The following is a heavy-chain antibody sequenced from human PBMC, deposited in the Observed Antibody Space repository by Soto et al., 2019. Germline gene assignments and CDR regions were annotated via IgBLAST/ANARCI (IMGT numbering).Heavy chain of an antibody. Sequence: QVQLQESGPGLVKPSQTLSLTCTVSGGSISSGGYYWSWIRQHPGKGLEWFGYIYYSGSTYYNPSLKSRVTISVDTSKNQFSLKLSSVTAADTAVYYCAREPDGYCSGGSCYSFVDYWGQGTLVTVSS. CDR3: AREPDGYCSGGSCYSFVDY. CDR2: IYYSGST. CDR1: GGSISSGGYY. V-gene: IGHV4-31*03. D-gene: IGHD2-15*01. J-gene: IGHJ4*02.